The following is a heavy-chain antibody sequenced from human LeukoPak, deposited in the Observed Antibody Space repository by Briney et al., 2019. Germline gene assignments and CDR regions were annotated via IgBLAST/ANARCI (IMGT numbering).Heavy chain of an antibody. Sequence: ASVKVSCKASGYTFTGYYVHWVRQAPGQGLEWMGWINPNTGGTNYAQKFQGRVTMTRDTSISTAYMELSRLRSDDTAVYYCARGPISSGTYYVNYWRQGTLVTVSS. CDR1: GYTFTGYY. CDR2: INPNTGGT. J-gene: IGHJ4*02. V-gene: IGHV1-2*02. D-gene: IGHD3-10*01. CDR3: ARGPISSGTYYVNY.